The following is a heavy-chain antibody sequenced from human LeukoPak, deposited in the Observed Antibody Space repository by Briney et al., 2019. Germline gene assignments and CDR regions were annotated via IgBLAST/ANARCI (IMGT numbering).Heavy chain of an antibody. V-gene: IGHV5-51*01. D-gene: IGHD5-18*01. CDR3: ARRAYTYGRYYMDV. Sequence: GESLKISCKGSGFSFTNYWIAWVRQTPGKGLEWMGIIYPGDSDTRYSPSFLGQVTISADKSISTAYLQWSSLKASDTAMYYCARRAYTYGRYYMDVWGKGTTVTVSS. CDR1: GFSFTNYW. J-gene: IGHJ6*03. CDR2: IYPGDSDT.